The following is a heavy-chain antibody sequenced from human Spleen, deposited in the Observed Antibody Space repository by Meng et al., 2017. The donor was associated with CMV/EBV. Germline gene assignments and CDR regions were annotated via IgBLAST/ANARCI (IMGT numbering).Heavy chain of an antibody. CDR2: MNPNSGNT. V-gene: IGHV1-8*01. CDR3: ARLDYSSSSCGY. CDR1: GYTFTSYD. Sequence: ASVKVSCKASGYTFTSYDINWVRQATGQGLEWMGWMNPNSGNTGYAQKFQGRVTMTADTSTSTAYMELRSLRSDDTAVYYCARLDYSSSSCGYWGQGTLVTVSS. D-gene: IGHD6-6*01. J-gene: IGHJ4*02.